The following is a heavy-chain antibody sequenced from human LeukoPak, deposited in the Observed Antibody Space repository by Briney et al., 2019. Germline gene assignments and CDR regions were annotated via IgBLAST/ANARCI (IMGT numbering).Heavy chain of an antibody. V-gene: IGHV4-31*03. CDR3: ARDLPDYRIGYFDY. J-gene: IGHJ4*02. D-gene: IGHD4-11*01. CDR2: VHYSGTT. CDR1: GDSVSSTGLY. Sequence: SETLSLTCSVSGDSVSSTGLYWSWIRQHPGGGLEWIGYVHYSGTTYYNPSLKSRVVISLDTSKNQFSLNLDSVTAADTAVYYCARDLPDYRIGYFDYWGQGTLVTVSS.